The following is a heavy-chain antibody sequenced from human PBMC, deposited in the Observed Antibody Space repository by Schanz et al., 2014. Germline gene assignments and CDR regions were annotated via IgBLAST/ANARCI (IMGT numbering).Heavy chain of an antibody. V-gene: IGHV1-69*02. J-gene: IGHJ4*02. D-gene: IGHD3-22*01. CDR2: IIPILGIA. CDR1: GGTFNSYT. Sequence: QVQLVQSGAEVKKPGSSMKVSCKASGGTFNSYTINWVRQAPGQGLEWMGRIIPILGIANYAQKFQDKVTITADTSTTTAYMELSGLRSEDTAVYYCAGAFDSSGYYFDYWGQGTLVTDSS. CDR3: AGAFDSSGYYFDY.